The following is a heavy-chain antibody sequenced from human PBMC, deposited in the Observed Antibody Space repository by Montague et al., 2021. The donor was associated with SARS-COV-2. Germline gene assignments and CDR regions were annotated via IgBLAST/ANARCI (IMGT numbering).Heavy chain of an antibody. J-gene: IGHJ2*01. CDR1: GFTFSSYA. D-gene: IGHD4-23*01. CDR2: ISSSGGHT. CDR3: AKDRGGNSDWYFDL. V-gene: IGHV3-23*01. Sequence: SLILSCAASGFTFSSYAMSWVRQAPVKGLEWVSGISSSGGHTYYXDSVKGRSTLSRDNSKNTLYLQMNSLGAEDTAVYYCAKDRGGNSDWYFDLWGHGTLVIGSS.